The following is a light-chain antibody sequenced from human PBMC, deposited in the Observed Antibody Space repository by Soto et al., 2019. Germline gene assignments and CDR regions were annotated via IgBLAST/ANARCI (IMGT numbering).Light chain of an antibody. CDR3: QHYNSYSEV. CDR1: QSISSW. CDR2: KAS. Sequence: DIQMTQSPSTLSASVGDRVTITFGASQSISSWLAWYQKKPGKAPKLLIYKASTLKSGVPSRFSGSGSGTEFTLTISSLQPDDFATYYCQHYNSYSEVFGQGTKVDIK. V-gene: IGKV1-5*03. J-gene: IGKJ1*01.